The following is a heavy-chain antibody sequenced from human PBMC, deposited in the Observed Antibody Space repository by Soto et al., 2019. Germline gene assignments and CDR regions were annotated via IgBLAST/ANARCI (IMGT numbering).Heavy chain of an antibody. CDR1: GGTFSSYA. CDR2: IIPIFGTA. D-gene: IGHD6-6*01. Sequence: QVQLVQSGAEVKKPGSSVKVSCKASGGTFSSYAISWVRQAPGQGLEWMGGIIPIFGTANYAQKFQGRVTITADESTSTAYMELSSLRSEDTAVYYCATYSSSSTYYYYCMDVWGQGTTVTVSS. CDR3: ATYSSSSTYYYYCMDV. V-gene: IGHV1-69*01. J-gene: IGHJ6*02.